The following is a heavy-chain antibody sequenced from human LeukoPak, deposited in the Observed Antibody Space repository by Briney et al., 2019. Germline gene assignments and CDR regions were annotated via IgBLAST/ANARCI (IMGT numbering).Heavy chain of an antibody. CDR1: GFTFDDYA. D-gene: IGHD3-22*01. CDR3: AKGDSYDSSGYYYLPYYFDY. V-gene: IGHV3-9*01. J-gene: IGHJ4*02. CDR2: ISWNSGSM. Sequence: PGGSLRLSCAASGFTFDDYAMHWVRQAPGKGLEWVSGISWNSGSMGYADSVKGRFTISRDNAKNSLYLQMNSLRAEDTALYYCAKGDSYDSSGYYYLPYYFDYWGQGTLVTVSS.